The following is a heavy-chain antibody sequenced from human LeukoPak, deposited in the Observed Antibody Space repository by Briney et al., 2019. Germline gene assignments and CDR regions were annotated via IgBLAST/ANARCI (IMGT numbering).Heavy chain of an antibody. J-gene: IGHJ4*02. CDR3: ARGGSGYPRYFDY. Sequence: GASVKVSCKASGYTFTSYAMHWVRQAPGQRLEWMGWINAGNGNTKYSQKFQGRVTITRDTSASTAYMELSSLRSEDTAVYYCARGGSGYPRYFDYWGQGTLVTVSS. D-gene: IGHD3-22*01. V-gene: IGHV1-3*01. CDR2: INAGNGNT. CDR1: GYTFTSYA.